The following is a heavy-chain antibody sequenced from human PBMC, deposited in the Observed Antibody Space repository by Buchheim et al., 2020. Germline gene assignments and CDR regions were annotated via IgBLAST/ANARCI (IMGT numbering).Heavy chain of an antibody. J-gene: IGHJ4*02. Sequence: QVQLVESGGGVVQPGGSLRLSCIVSGFSLRNYAMHWVRQAPGEGLEWVAVSSYDGKNTFYADSVKGRFTFSRDNSRKKVYLEIKSLRREDTAMYYCARARSAMIIDFWGQGPL. CDR3: ARARSAMIIDF. D-gene: IGHD5-18*01. CDR1: GFSLRNYA. CDR2: SSYDGKNT. V-gene: IGHV3-30*03.